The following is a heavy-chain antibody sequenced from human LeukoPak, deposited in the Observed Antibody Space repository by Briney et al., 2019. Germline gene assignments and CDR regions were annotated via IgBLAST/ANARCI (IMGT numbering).Heavy chain of an antibody. J-gene: IGHJ4*02. CDR3: ARDLIRGRIVGATATGAGY. D-gene: IGHD1-26*01. V-gene: IGHV1-18*01. CDR1: GYTFTSYG. Sequence: ASVKVSCKASGYTFTSYGISWVRQAPGQGLEWMGWIGAYNGNTNYAQKLQGRVTMTTDTSTSTAYMELRSLRSDDTAVYYCARDLIRGRIVGATATGAGYWGQGTLVTVSS. CDR2: IGAYNGNT.